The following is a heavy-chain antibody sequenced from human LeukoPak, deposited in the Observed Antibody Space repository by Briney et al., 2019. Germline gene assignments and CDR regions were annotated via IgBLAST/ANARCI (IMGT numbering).Heavy chain of an antibody. D-gene: IGHD5-12*01. CDR2: INTNTGNP. Sequence: ASVKVSCKTSAYSFTPYAMHWVRQAPGQRLEWMGWINTNTGNPAYAQGFTGRFVFSLDTSVSTAYLQISSLKAEDTAVYYCARAVSGYRNWFDPWGQGTLVTVSS. V-gene: IGHV7-4-1*02. J-gene: IGHJ5*02. CDR1: AYSFTPYA. CDR3: ARAVSGYRNWFDP.